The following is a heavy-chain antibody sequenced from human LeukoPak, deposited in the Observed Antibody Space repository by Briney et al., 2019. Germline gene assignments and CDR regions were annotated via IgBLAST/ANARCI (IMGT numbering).Heavy chain of an antibody. J-gene: IGHJ4*02. CDR1: GFTFSNAW. CDR3: TTDSPQVEGAPN. Sequence: PGGSLRLSCAASGFTFSNAWMNWVRQAPGKGLEWVGRIKSKTDGGTTDYAAPVKGRFTISRDDSKNTLYLQMNSLKTEDTAVSYCTTDSPQVEGAPNWGQGTLVTVSS. CDR2: IKSKTDGGTT. V-gene: IGHV3-15*07. D-gene: IGHD4/OR15-4a*01.